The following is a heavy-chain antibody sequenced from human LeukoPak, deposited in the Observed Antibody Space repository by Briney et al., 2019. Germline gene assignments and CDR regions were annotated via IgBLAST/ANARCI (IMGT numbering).Heavy chain of an antibody. J-gene: IGHJ5*02. V-gene: IGHV4-34*01. CDR1: GFTFSNYY. D-gene: IGHD2/OR15-2a*01. Sequence: LRLSCAASGFTFSNYYMSWIRQAPGRGPEWIGEINHSGSTNYNPSLKSRVTISVDTSKNQFSLKLSSVTAADTAVYYCARGLHFFSPWFDPWGQGTLVTVSS. CDR3: ARGLHFFSPWFDP. CDR2: INHSGST.